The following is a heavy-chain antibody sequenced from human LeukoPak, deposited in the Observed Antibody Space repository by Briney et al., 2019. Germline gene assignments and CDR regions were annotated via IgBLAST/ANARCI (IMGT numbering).Heavy chain of an antibody. D-gene: IGHD6-19*01. CDR3: AREAGSGWYLDY. CDR1: GFSFSNFG. Sequence: GGSLRLSCAASGFSFSNFGMHWVRQAPGKGLEWVAVIRYDGSNKYYTDSVKGRFTISRDNSNYTLYLEMSSLRVEDTAVYYCAREAGSGWYLDYWGQGTLVTVSS. CDR2: IRYDGSNK. V-gene: IGHV3-33*01. J-gene: IGHJ4*02.